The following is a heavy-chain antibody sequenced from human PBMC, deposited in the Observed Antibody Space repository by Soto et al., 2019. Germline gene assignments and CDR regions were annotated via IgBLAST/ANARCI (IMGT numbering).Heavy chain of an antibody. Sequence: GGSLRLSCAASGFTFSSYAMSWVRQAPGKGLEWVSAISGSGGSTYYADSVKGRFTISRDNSKNTLYLQMNSLRAEDTAIYYCAKDRVGATKGAFDYWGQGTLVTVSS. CDR2: ISGSGGST. V-gene: IGHV3-23*01. CDR3: AKDRVGATKGAFDY. D-gene: IGHD1-26*01. J-gene: IGHJ4*02. CDR1: GFTFSSYA.